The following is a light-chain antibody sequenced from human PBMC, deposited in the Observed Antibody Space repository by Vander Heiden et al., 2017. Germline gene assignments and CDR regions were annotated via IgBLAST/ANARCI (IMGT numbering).Light chain of an antibody. CDR1: SSDVGSYNL. CDR3: CSDAGSSTWV. J-gene: IGLJ3*02. V-gene: IGLV2-23*02. CDR2: EVM. Sequence: QSALSQPASVSGSPGQSITISCTGTSSDVGSYNLVSSYQQHPGKAPKLMIYEVMKRPAVVASRFSGSKSGNTSSLTISGLQAEDEAYYYCCSDAGSSTWVFGGGTKLTVL.